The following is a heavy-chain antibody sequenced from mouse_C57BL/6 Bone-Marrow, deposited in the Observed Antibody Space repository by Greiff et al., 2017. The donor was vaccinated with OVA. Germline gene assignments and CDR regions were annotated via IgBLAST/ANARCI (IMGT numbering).Heavy chain of an antibody. Sequence: QVQLQQPGAELVKPGASVKLSCKASGYTFTSYWMQWVKQRPGQGLEWIGEIDPSDSYTNYNQKFKGKATLTVDTSSSTAYMQLSSLTSEDSAVYYCARGNRFAYWGQGTLVTVSA. CDR1: GYTFTSYW. V-gene: IGHV1-50*01. CDR2: IDPSDSYT. J-gene: IGHJ3*01. CDR3: ARGNRFAY.